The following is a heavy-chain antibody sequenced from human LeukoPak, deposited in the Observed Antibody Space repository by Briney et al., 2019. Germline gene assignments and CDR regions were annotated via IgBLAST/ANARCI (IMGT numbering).Heavy chain of an antibody. CDR3: ARDPTIFGVVTWFDP. J-gene: IGHJ5*02. Sequence: ASVKVSCKASGYTFTSYGISWVRQAPGQGLEWMGWISAYNGNTNYAQKLQGRVTMTTATSTSTAYMELRSLRSDDTAVYYCARDPTIFGVVTWFDPWGQGTLVTVSS. D-gene: IGHD3-3*01. V-gene: IGHV1-18*01. CDR2: ISAYNGNT. CDR1: GYTFTSYG.